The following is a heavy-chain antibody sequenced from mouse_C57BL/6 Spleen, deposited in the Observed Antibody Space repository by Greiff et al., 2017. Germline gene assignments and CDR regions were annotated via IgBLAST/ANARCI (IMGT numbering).Heavy chain of an antibody. D-gene: IGHD2-1*01. J-gene: IGHJ1*03. CDR2: INPSNGGT. V-gene: IGHV1-53*01. Sequence: QVQLQQPGTELVKPGASVKLSCKASGYTFTSYWMHWVKQRPGQGLEWIGNINPSNGGTTYNEKFKSKATLTVDKSSSTAYMHLSILTSEDSAVYYCARSLYGKGYFDVWGTGTTVTVSS. CDR3: ARSLYGKGYFDV. CDR1: GYTFTSYW.